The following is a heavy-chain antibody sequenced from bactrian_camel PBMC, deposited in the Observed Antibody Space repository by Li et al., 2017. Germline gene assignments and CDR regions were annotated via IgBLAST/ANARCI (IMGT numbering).Heavy chain of an antibody. V-gene: IGHV3-2*01. CDR2: IGNDGSKT. D-gene: IGHD6*01. Sequence: HVQLVESGGGLVQPGGSLRLSCVASGFSVSSGYMIWVRQAPGKGLEWVSTIGNDGSKTYYADSVKDRFTFSRDNARNTVYLQMNSLKSEDTALYYCASQSSGGTWCFAFYEYNYWGQGTQVTVS. CDR3: ASQSSGGTWCFAFYEYNY. CDR1: GFSVSSGY. J-gene: IGHJ4*01.